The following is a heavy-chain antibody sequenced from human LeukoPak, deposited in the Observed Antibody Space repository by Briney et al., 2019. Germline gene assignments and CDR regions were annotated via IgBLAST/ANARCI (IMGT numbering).Heavy chain of an antibody. CDR2: TWYDGSNK. J-gene: IGHJ4*02. CDR3: WAEESGY. D-gene: IGHD3-10*01. CDR1: GFTFSSYG. Sequence: GRSLRLSCAASGFTFSSYGMHWVRQAPGKGLEWVAVTWYDGSNKYYADSVKGRFTISRDNSKNTLYLQMNSLRAEDTAVYYCWAEESGYWGQGALVTVSS. V-gene: IGHV3-33*01.